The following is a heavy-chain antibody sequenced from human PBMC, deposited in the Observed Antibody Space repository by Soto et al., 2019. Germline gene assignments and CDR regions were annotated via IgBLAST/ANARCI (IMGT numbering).Heavy chain of an antibody. CDR1: GYTFTSYG. CDR3: AITSGYSSTDNWFDP. Sequence: QVQLVQSGAEVKKPGASVKVSCKASGYTFTSYGISWVRQSPGQGLEWMGWISAYNGNTNNAQKFQGRVAVTTDTSTSTAYMELMNRRSDDTAVYYCAITSGYSSTDNWFDPWGQGTLVTVSS. V-gene: IGHV1-18*01. D-gene: IGHD6-13*01. CDR2: ISAYNGNT. J-gene: IGHJ5*02.